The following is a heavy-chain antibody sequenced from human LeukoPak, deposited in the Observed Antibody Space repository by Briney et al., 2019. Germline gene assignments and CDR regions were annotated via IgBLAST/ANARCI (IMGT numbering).Heavy chain of an antibody. CDR3: ARASGIAVVGTLLRY. Sequence: ASVKVSCKASGYTFTSYYMHWVRQAPGQGLEWMGIINLSGGSTSYAQKFQGRVTMTRDTSTNTVYMELSSLRSEDTAVYYCARASGIAVVGTLLRYWGQGTLVTVSS. CDR1: GYTFTSYY. D-gene: IGHD6-19*01. V-gene: IGHV1-46*01. J-gene: IGHJ4*02. CDR2: INLSGGST.